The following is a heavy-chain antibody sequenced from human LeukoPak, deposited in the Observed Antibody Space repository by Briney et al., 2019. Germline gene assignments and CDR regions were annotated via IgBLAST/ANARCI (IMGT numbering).Heavy chain of an antibody. CDR3: ATSSAAPGNQ. V-gene: IGHV3-7*03. D-gene: IGHD6-13*01. Sequence: GGSLRLSCTASGFAFSSYAMSRVRQAPGKGLEWVANIKGDESQKYYVDSVKGRFTISRDNAKSSVYLQMNTLRAEDTAVYYCATSSAAPGNQWGQGTLVTVSS. CDR1: GFAFSSYA. CDR2: IKGDESQK. J-gene: IGHJ4*02.